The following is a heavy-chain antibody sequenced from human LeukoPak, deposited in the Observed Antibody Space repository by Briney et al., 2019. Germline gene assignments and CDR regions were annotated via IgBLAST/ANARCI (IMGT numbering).Heavy chain of an antibody. CDR2: IYYSGST. CDR1: GGSISSYY. CDR3: ARHFSYITINFDY. Sequence: SETLSLTCTVSGGSISSYYWSWIRQPPGKGLEWIGYIYYSGSTNYNPSLKSRVTIPVDTSKNQFSLKLSSVTAADTAVYYCARHFSYITINFDYWGQGTLVTVSS. J-gene: IGHJ4*02. D-gene: IGHD3-9*01. V-gene: IGHV4-59*08.